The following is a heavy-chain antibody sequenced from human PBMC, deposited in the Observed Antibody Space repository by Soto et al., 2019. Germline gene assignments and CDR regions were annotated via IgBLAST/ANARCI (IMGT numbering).Heavy chain of an antibody. D-gene: IGHD6-19*01. CDR1: GGSINSYY. J-gene: IGHJ3*02. Sequence: SETLSLTCTVSGGSINSYYWSWIRQPPGKGLEWIGYIYYSGSTNYNPSLKSRATISVDTSKNQFTLKLSSVTAADTAVYYCARVPWQWLGGYAFDISGQGTMVTVSS. V-gene: IGHV4-59*01. CDR3: ARVPWQWLGGYAFDI. CDR2: IYYSGST.